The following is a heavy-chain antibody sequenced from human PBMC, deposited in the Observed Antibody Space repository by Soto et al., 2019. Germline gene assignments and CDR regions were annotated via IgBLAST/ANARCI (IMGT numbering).Heavy chain of an antibody. V-gene: IGHV4-31*11. Sequence: VQLQESGPGLVKPSQTLSLTCAVSDESVTSPGNYWNWIRQRPDSGLEWIGYISSGGSPFYNPSRQSRVSLSLDTSNHLFSLTLNSVTAADTAVYYCTLNHCAGGGCYDRDYWGQGTRVTVSS. CDR2: ISSGGSP. CDR1: DESVTSPGNY. D-gene: IGHD2-15*01. J-gene: IGHJ1*01. CDR3: TLNHCAGGGCYDRDY.